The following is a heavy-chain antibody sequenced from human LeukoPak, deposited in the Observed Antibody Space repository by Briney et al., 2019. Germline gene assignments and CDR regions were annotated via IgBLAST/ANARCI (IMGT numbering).Heavy chain of an antibody. CDR2: ISYDGSNK. CDR3: ARGTDILTGPDY. Sequence: GRSLRLSCAASGFAFSSYAMHWVRQAPGNGLEWVAVISYDGSNKYYADSLKGRFTISRDNSKNTLYLQMNSLRAEDTAVYYCARGTDILTGPDYWGQGTLVTVSS. CDR1: GFAFSSYA. D-gene: IGHD3-9*01. V-gene: IGHV3-30*04. J-gene: IGHJ4*02.